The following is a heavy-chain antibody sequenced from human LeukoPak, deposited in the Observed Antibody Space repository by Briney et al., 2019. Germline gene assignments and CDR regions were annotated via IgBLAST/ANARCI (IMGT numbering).Heavy chain of an antibody. V-gene: IGHV3-74*01. CDR2: INTDGSTT. CDR3: VREGYFVFDF. D-gene: IGHD2-21*01. Sequence: GGSLRLSCAASGFTFSSYWMHWVRQPPGKGLVWVSRINTDGSTTDYADSVKGRFTISRDNAKNSLYLQMNSLRVEDTAVYYCVREGYFVFDFWGQGALVTVSS. J-gene: IGHJ4*02. CDR1: GFTFSSYW.